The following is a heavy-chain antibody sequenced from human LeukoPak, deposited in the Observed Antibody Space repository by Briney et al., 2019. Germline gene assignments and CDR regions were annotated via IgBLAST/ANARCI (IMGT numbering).Heavy chain of an antibody. Sequence: SETLSLTCVVYGGSFSGYYWSWIRQPPGKGLEWIGEINHSGSTNYNPSLKSRVTISVDTSKNQFSLKLSSVTAADTAVYYCARGSRERLRGTRYFDYWGQGTLVTVSS. D-gene: IGHD1-1*01. V-gene: IGHV4-34*01. J-gene: IGHJ4*02. CDR3: ARGSRERLRGTRYFDY. CDR2: INHSGST. CDR1: GGSFSGYY.